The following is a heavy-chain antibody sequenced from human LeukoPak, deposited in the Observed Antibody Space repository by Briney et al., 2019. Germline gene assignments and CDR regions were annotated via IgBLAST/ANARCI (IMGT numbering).Heavy chain of an antibody. V-gene: IGHV4-59*01. CDR2: IYYSGST. CDR1: GGSISSYY. CDR3: ARGSVRFLEWLLYGDWFDP. Sequence: SETLSLTCTVSGGSISSYYWSWIRQPPGKGLEWIGYIYYSGSTNYNPSLKSRVTISADTSKKQFSLKLRSVTAADTAVYYCARGSVRFLEWLLYGDWFDPWGQGTLVTVSS. D-gene: IGHD3-3*01. J-gene: IGHJ5*02.